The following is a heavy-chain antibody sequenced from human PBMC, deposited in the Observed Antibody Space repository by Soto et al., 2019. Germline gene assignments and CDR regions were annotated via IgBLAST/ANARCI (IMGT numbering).Heavy chain of an antibody. V-gene: IGHV4-59*01. CDR2: IYYSGST. CDR1: VGSISSYY. CDR3: ARSKKRGHSYYDSRVSLDAFDI. D-gene: IGHD3-22*01. Sequence: SETLSLNCTVSVGSISSYYWSWMRQPPGKGLEWIGYIYYSGSTNYNPSLKSRVTISVDTSKNQFSLKLSSVTAADTAVYYCARSKKRGHSYYDSRVSLDAFDIWGQGTMVTVSS. J-gene: IGHJ3*02.